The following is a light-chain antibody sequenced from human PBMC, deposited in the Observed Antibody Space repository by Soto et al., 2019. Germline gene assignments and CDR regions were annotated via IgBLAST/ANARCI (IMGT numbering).Light chain of an antibody. CDR3: QQSSNWPPIT. CDR1: QIVSNY. Sequence: EVVLTQSPATLSLSPGERATLSCRASQIVSNYLAWYQQKPGQAPRLLVYDASNRATGIPARFSGSGSGTDFTLTISSLEPEDFAVYYCQQSSNWPPITFGQGTRLEIK. J-gene: IGKJ5*01. V-gene: IGKV3-11*01. CDR2: DAS.